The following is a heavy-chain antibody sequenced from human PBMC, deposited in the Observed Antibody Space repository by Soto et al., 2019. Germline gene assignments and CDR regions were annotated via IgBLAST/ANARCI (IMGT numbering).Heavy chain of an antibody. D-gene: IGHD6-19*01. CDR3: TVVIAVAGGVFDY. Sequence: VQLVESGGGLVKPGGSLRLSCAASGFTFSNAWMSWVRQAPGKGLEWVGRIKSKTDGGTTDYAAPVKGRFTISRDESKNTLYLQMNSLKTEDTAVYYCTVVIAVAGGVFDYWGQGTLVTVSS. CDR1: GFTFSNAW. CDR2: IKSKTDGGTT. J-gene: IGHJ4*02. V-gene: IGHV3-15*01.